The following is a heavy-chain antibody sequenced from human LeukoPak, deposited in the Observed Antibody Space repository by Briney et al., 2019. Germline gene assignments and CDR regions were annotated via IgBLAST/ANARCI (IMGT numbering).Heavy chain of an antibody. CDR1: GFTFSSYA. J-gene: IGHJ4*02. D-gene: IGHD6-13*01. CDR3: ASAYSSPDY. V-gene: IGHV3-23*01. CDR2: ISGSGGST. Sequence: GGSLRVSCAASGFTFSSYAMSWVRQAPGNGLEWVSAISGSGGSTYYADSVKGRFTISRDNSKNTLYLQMNSLRAEDTAVYYCASAYSSPDYWGQGTLVTVSS.